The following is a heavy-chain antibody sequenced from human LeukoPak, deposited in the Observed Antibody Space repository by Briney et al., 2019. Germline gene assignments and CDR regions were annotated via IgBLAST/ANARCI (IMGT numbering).Heavy chain of an antibody. J-gene: IGHJ4*02. V-gene: IGHV3-23*01. CDR3: AADSSFNDY. CDR2: ISGSGGST. D-gene: IGHD6-6*01. Sequence: GSLRLSCAAPGFTFSRYAISWVRQAPGKGLEWVSAISGSGGSTYYADSVKGRFTISRDNSKNTLYLQMNSLRAEDTAVYYCAADSSFNDYWGQGTLVTVSS. CDR1: GFTFSRYA.